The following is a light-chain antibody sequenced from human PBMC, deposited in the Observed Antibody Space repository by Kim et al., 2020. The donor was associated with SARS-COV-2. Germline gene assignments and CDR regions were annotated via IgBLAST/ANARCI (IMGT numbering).Light chain of an antibody. J-gene: IGKJ2*01. CDR3: QHYRTSPYT. CDR2: GAS. Sequence: EIVLTQSPGTLSLSPGERATLSCTASQSVSSSYLAWYQQKPGQAPRLLIYGASSRATGIPDRFSGSGSGTDFTLTISRLEPEDFAVYYCQHYRTSPYTFGQETKLE. V-gene: IGKV3-20*01. CDR1: QSVSSSY.